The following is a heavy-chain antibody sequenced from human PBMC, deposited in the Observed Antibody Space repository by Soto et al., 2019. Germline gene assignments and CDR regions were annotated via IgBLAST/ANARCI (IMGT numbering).Heavy chain of an antibody. J-gene: IGHJ4*02. Sequence: SETLSLTCTVSGGSISSGGYYWSWIRQHPGKGLEWIWYIYYSGSTYYNPSLKSRVTISVDTSKNQFSLKLSSVTAADTAVYYCARGTTVYYFDYWGQGTLVTVSS. CDR2: IYYSGST. CDR1: GGSISSGGYY. CDR3: ARGTTVYYFDY. D-gene: IGHD4-17*01. V-gene: IGHV4-31*03.